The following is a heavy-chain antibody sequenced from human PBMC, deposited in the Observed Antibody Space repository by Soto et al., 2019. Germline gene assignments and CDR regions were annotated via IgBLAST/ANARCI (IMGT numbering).Heavy chain of an antibody. J-gene: IGHJ5*02. V-gene: IGHV5-51*01. Sequence: PGESLKISCKGSGYSFTSYWIGWVRQMPGKGLEWMGIIYPGDSDTRYSPSFQGQVTISADKSISTAYLQWSSLKASDTAMYYCARGGSSSWKSHHWFDPWGQGTLVTVSS. CDR2: IYPGDSDT. CDR3: ARGGSSSWKSHHWFDP. D-gene: IGHD6-13*01. CDR1: GYSFTSYW.